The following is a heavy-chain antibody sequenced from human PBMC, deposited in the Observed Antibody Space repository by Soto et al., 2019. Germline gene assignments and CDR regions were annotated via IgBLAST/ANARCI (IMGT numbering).Heavy chain of an antibody. D-gene: IGHD1-26*01. J-gene: IGHJ4*02. V-gene: IGHV4-39*01. CDR1: GGSISSSSYY. CDR3: ARRVVGASLDY. Sequence: SETLSLTCTVSGGSISSSSYYWGWIRQPPGKGLEWIGIIYYSGSTYYNPSLKSRVTISVDTSKNQFSLKLSSVTAADTAVYYCARRVVGASLDYWGQGTLVTVSS. CDR2: IYYSGST.